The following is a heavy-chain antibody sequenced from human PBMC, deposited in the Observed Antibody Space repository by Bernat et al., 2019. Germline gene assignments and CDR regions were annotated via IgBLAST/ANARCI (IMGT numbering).Heavy chain of an antibody. Sequence: EVQLVESGGGLVKPGGSLRLSCAASGFTFSNAWMSWVRQAPGKGLEWVGRIKSKTDGGTTDYAAPVKGRFTISRDDSKNTLYLQMNSLKTEDTAVYYCTMRHTLYYFDYWGQGTLVTVSS. CDR3: TMRHTLYYFDY. V-gene: IGHV3-15*01. CDR2: IKSKTDGGTT. CDR1: GFTFSNAW. J-gene: IGHJ4*02.